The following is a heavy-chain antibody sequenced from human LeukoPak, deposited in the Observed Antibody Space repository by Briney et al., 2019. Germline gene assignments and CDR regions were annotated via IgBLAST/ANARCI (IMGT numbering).Heavy chain of an antibody. CDR2: INPNSGGT. V-gene: IGHV1-2*02. CDR1: GYTFTGYY. D-gene: IGHD3-22*01. CDR3: ATGYYYDSSGYPVAIPDY. Sequence: ASVKVSCKASGYTFTGYYMHWVRQAPGQGLEWMGWINPNSGGTNYAQKFQGRVTMTRDTSISTAYMELSRLRSDDTAVYYCATGYYYDSSGYPVAIPDYWGQGTLVTVSS. J-gene: IGHJ4*02.